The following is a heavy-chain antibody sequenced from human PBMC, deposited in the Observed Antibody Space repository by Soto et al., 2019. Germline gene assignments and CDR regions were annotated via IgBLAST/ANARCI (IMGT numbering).Heavy chain of an antibody. V-gene: IGHV4-59*01. CDR1: GGSLSSYY. Sequence: SDTLSLTCTVSGGSLSSYYWSWIRQPPGKGLEWIGYIYYSGSTNYNPSLKSRVTISVDTSKNQFSLKLSSVTAADTAVYYCARGLYDSSGYDPYNWFDPWGQGTLVTVSS. J-gene: IGHJ5*02. D-gene: IGHD3-22*01. CDR2: IYYSGST. CDR3: ARGLYDSSGYDPYNWFDP.